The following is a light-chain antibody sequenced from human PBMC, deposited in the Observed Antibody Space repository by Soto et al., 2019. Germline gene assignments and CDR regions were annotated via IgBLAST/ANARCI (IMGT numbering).Light chain of an antibody. V-gene: IGKV3-20*01. CDR3: QQYANSPRT. CDR1: QSVGKNF. CDR2: GAS. J-gene: IGKJ1*01. Sequence: EIVLTQSPGTLSLSPGERATLSCRASQSVGKNFLAWYQQKPGQAPRFLIYGASSRATGIPDRFSGSGSGTDFTLTISRLEPEDFAVYYCQQYANSPRTFGQGIKVEIK.